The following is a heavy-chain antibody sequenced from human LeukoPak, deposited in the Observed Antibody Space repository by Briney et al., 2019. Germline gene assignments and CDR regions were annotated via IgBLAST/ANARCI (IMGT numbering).Heavy chain of an antibody. CDR1: GFTFSTYS. CDR2: IYGNGERT. Sequence: GGSLRLSCVTSGFTFSTYSMTWVRQAPGKGLEWVSSIYGNGERTFYADSVKGRFTIFRDNSKNTLYLEMLGLRPEDTAVYYCAKDVVPDSGWDLDYWGQGTLVTVSS. D-gene: IGHD6-19*01. CDR3: AKDVVPDSGWDLDY. J-gene: IGHJ4*02. V-gene: IGHV3-23*01.